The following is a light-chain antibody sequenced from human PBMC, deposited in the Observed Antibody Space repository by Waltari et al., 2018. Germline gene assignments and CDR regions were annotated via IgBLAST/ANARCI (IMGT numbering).Light chain of an antibody. V-gene: IGKV1-39*01. Sequence: DIQMTHSPSSLSASVGDRLTITCRASRTISIYLNWYQQKPGKAPKLLIYTASTLQPGVPSRFSGSGSGTDFTLTISSLQPEDFATYYCQQSHSTPLTFGGGTKVEIK. CDR3: QQSHSTPLT. CDR2: TAS. CDR1: RTISIY. J-gene: IGKJ4*01.